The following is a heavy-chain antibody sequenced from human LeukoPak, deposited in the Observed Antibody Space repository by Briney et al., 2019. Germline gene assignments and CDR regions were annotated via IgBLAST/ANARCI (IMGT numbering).Heavy chain of an antibody. CDR2: ISSSSSYI. CDR1: GFTFSSYS. J-gene: IGHJ3*02. V-gene: IGHV3-21*01. CDR3: ASTICSGGSRLLPPDASAFDI. D-gene: IGHD2-15*01. Sequence: GGSLRLSCAASGFTFSSYSMNWVRQAPGKGLEWVSSISSSSSYIYYADSVKGRFTISRDNAKNSLYLQMNSLRAEDTAVYYCASTICSGGSRLLPPDASAFDIWGQGTMVTVSS.